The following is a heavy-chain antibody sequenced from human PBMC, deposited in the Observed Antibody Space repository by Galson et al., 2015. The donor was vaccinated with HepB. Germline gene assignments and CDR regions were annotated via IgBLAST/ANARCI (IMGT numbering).Heavy chain of an antibody. CDR1: GYTFTSYG. D-gene: IGHD3-16*01. V-gene: IGHV1-18*04. J-gene: IGHJ5*02. CDR2: ISAYNGNT. CDR3: AREEEGMGGGGWFDP. Sequence: SVKVSCKASGYTFTSYGISWVRQAPGQGLEWMGWISAYNGNTNYAQKLQGRVTMTTDTSTSTAYMELRSLRSDDTAMYYCAREEEGMGGGGWFDPWGQGTLVTVSS.